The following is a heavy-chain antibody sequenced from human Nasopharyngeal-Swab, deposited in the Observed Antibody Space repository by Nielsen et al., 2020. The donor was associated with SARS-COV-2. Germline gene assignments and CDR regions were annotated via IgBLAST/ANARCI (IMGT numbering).Heavy chain of an antibody. Sequence: GVLRLSCAASGFTFSSYDMHWVRQATGKGLEWVSAIGTAGDTYYPGSVKGRFTISRENAKNSLYLQMNSLRAGDTAVYYCAREMGLYYDILTGYYKPYGMDVWGQGTTVTVSS. CDR2: IGTAGDT. D-gene: IGHD3-9*01. CDR1: GFTFSSYD. V-gene: IGHV3-13*01. J-gene: IGHJ6*02. CDR3: AREMGLYYDILTGYYKPYGMDV.